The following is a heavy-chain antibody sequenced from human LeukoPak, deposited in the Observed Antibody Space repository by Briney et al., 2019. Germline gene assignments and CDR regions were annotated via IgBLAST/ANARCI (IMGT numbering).Heavy chain of an antibody. D-gene: IGHD2/OR15-2a*01. V-gene: IGHV4-30-2*01. CDR2: IYHSGST. J-gene: IGHJ6*02. CDR1: GGSINSGGYS. CDR3: ASSTMRGNYGMDV. Sequence: PSETLSLTCAVSGGSINSGGYSWSWIRQPPGKGLEWIGYIYHSGSTYYNPSLKSRVTISVDRSKNQFSLKLSSVTAADTAVYYCASSTMRGNYGMDVWGQGTTVTVSS.